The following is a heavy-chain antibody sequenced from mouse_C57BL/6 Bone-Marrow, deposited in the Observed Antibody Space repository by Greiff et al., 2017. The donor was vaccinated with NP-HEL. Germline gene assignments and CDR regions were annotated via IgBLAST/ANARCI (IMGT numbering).Heavy chain of an antibody. CDR3: ARHEDYEGFAY. CDR2: ISSGGSYT. CDR1: GFTFSSYG. D-gene: IGHD2-4*01. V-gene: IGHV5-6*01. J-gene: IGHJ3*01. Sequence: EVQGVESGGDLVKPGGSLKLSCAASGFTFSSYGMSWVRQTPDKRLEWVATISSGGSYTYYLDSVKGRFTISRDNAKNTLYLQMSSLKSEDTAMYYCARHEDYEGFAYWGQGTLVTVSA.